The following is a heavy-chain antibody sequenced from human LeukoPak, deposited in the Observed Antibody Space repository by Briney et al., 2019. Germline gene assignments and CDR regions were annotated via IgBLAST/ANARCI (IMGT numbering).Heavy chain of an antibody. V-gene: IGHV3-30*04. CDR3: AREGYCSSTSCYGNAFDI. D-gene: IGHD2-2*01. Sequence: GRSLRLSCAASGFTFSSYAMHWVRQAPGKGLEWVAVISYDGSNKYYADSVKGRFTISRDNYKNTLYLQMNSLRAEDTAVYYCAREGYCSSTSCYGNAFDIWGQGTMVTVSS. J-gene: IGHJ3*02. CDR1: GFTFSSYA. CDR2: ISYDGSNK.